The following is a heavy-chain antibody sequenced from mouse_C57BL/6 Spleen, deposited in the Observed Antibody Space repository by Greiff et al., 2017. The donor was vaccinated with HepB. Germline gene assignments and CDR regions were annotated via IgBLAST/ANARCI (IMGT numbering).Heavy chain of an antibody. CDR3: TRGGNYYGSSYPAWFAY. CDR2: IDPETGGT. J-gene: IGHJ3*01. D-gene: IGHD1-1*01. V-gene: IGHV1-15*01. CDR1: GYTFTDYE. Sequence: VQLQQSGAELVRPGASVTLSCKASGYTFTDYEMHWVKQTPVHGLEWIGAIDPETGGTAYNQKFKGKAILTADKSSSTAYMELRSLTSEDSAVYYCTRGGNYYGSSYPAWFAYWGQGTLVTVSA.